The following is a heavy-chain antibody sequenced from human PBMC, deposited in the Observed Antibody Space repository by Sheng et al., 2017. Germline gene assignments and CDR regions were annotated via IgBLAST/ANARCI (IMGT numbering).Heavy chain of an antibody. CDR1: GGSITGNAYY. J-gene: IGHJ4*03. V-gene: IGHV4-39*07. Sequence: QLQLQESGPGLVKPSETLSLTCTVSGGSITGNAYYWGWIRQPPGKGLEWLGSIYYTGSPYYNPSLKSRVIISLDRSKNQFSLKLTSVTAADTAVYYCARERGGAWLATFDYVGPR. CDR2: IYYTGSP. CDR3: ARERGGAWLATFDY. D-gene: IGHD6-19*01.